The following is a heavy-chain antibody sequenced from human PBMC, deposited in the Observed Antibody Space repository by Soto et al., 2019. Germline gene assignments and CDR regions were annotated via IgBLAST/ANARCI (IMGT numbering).Heavy chain of an antibody. Sequence: GSLRLSCAASGLTFSTYWMTWVRQAPGKGLEWVANTNQDESEKYYVDSVEGRFTISRDNAKNSLYLQMNSLRAEDTAVYYCARPLTGYYKTVYYMDVWGKGTTVTVSS. V-gene: IGHV3-7*01. CDR1: GLTFSTYW. CDR3: ARPLTGYYKTVYYMDV. D-gene: IGHD3-9*01. J-gene: IGHJ6*03. CDR2: TNQDESEK.